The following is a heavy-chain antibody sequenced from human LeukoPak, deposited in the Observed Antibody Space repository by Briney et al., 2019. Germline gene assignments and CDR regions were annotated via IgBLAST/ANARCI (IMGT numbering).Heavy chain of an antibody. D-gene: IGHD6-19*01. CDR3: ARVKGIAVAGTRAGYFDY. Sequence: PGGSLRLSCAASAFTFDDYGMTWVRQAPGKGLEWVSGINWNGGSTGYADSVKGRFTISRDNAKNSLYLQMNSLRAEDTALYYCARVKGIAVAGTRAGYFDYWGQGTLVTVSS. CDR1: AFTFDDYG. J-gene: IGHJ4*02. CDR2: INWNGGST. V-gene: IGHV3-20*04.